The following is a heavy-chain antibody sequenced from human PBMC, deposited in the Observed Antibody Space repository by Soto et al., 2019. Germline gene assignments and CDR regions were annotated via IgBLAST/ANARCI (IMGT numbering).Heavy chain of an antibody. CDR2: ISWNSGSI. CDR3: AKADYSSGWPYYFDY. Sequence: EVQLVESGGGLVQPGRSLRLSCAASGFTFDDYAMHWVRQAPGKGLEWVSGISWNSGSIGYADSVKGRFTIARDNAKNSLYLQMNSLRAEDTALYYCAKADYSSGWPYYFDYWGQGTLVTVSS. J-gene: IGHJ4*02. D-gene: IGHD6-19*01. CDR1: GFTFDDYA. V-gene: IGHV3-9*01.